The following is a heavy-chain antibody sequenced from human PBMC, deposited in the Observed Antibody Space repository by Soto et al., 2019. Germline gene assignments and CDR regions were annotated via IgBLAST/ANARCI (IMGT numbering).Heavy chain of an antibody. V-gene: IGHV1-69*01. CDR3: ARGPEEKGYCGRDCYHNWFDP. Sequence: QVQLVQSGAEVKKPGSSVKVSCKASGGTFSSYAISWVRQAPGQGLEWMGGIIPIFGTANYAQKFQGRVTVTADESTSTAYMELSSLRSEDTAVYYCARGPEEKGYCGRDCYHNWFDPWGQGTLVTVSS. D-gene: IGHD2-21*02. CDR2: IIPIFGTA. J-gene: IGHJ5*02. CDR1: GGTFSSYA.